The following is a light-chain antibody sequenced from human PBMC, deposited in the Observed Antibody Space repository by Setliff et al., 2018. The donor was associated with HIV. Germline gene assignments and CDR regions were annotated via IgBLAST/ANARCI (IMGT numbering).Light chain of an antibody. V-gene: IGLV2-8*01. CDR3: SSYAGGDIYV. J-gene: IGLJ1*01. CDR1: RSDVGGYNY. CDR2: AVN. Sequence: LTQPPSASGSLGQSVTISCTGTRSDVGGYNYVSWYQIQPGKAPRLIIYAVNKRPSWVSNRFSASKSGNAAYLTVSGLQAEDEADYYCSSYAGGDIYVFGTGTKVTVL.